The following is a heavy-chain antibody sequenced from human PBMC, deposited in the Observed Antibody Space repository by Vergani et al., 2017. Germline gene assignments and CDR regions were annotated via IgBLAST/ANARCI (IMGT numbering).Heavy chain of an antibody. Sequence: QVLLVQSGAEVKKPGASVRVSCKTSGYTFTNYYMHWVRQAPGHGLQWVGGIIPVFATPHYARQFQDRVTITADDSTSTVYMEMRSLVSTDTAVYFCASPAGTSTCYQAFGCHFNVWGQGTRVTVSS. J-gene: IGHJ3*01. D-gene: IGHD2-2*01. CDR1: GYTFTNYY. CDR3: ASPAGTSTCYQAFGCHFNV. V-gene: IGHV1-69*01. CDR2: IIPVFATP.